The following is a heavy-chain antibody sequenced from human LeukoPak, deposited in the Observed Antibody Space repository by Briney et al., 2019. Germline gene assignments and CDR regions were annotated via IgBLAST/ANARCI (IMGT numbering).Heavy chain of an antibody. V-gene: IGHV1-69*04. CDR1: GGTFSSYA. Sequence: SVKVSCKASGGTFSSYAISWLRQAPGQGLEWMGRIIPILGIANYAQKFQGRVTITADKSTSTAYMELSSLRSEDTAVYYCARGPDYGDYVPLQHWGQGTLVTVSS. CDR3: ARGPDYGDYVPLQH. CDR2: IIPILGIA. D-gene: IGHD4-17*01. J-gene: IGHJ1*01.